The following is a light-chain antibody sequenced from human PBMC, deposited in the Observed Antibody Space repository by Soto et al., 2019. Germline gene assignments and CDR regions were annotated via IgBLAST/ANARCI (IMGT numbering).Light chain of an antibody. Sequence: ETVLTQSPGTLSLSPGERATLSCRASQTVRRNFLAWYQKRPVLAPRLLIYDASSRATGIPDRFSGSGSGTEFTLTISRLEPEDFAVYYCQQYNNWPRTFGQGTRLEI. CDR3: QQYNNWPRT. CDR1: QTVRRNF. CDR2: DAS. V-gene: IGKV3D-20*01. J-gene: IGKJ5*01.